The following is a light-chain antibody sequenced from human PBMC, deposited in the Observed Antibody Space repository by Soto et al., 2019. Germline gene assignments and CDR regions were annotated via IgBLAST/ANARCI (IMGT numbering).Light chain of an antibody. Sequence: QSLLTQPASASGSPGQSITISCPGTSSDVGGYNYVSWYPQHPGKAPKLMIYDVSNRPSGVSNRCSGSKSGNTASLTISGLQAEDEADYYCSSYTSSSTPFVFGTGTKVTVL. J-gene: IGLJ1*01. V-gene: IGLV2-14*01. CDR3: SSYTSSSTPFV. CDR1: SSDVGGYNY. CDR2: DVS.